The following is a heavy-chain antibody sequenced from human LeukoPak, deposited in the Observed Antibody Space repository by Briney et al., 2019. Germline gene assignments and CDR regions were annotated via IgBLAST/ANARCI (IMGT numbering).Heavy chain of an antibody. CDR1: GFTFSSYA. Sequence: RAGGSLRLSCAAPGFTFSSYAMHWVRQAPGKGLEWVAVISYDGSNKYYADSVKGRFTISRDNSKNTLYLQMNSLRAEDTAVYYCASGFCSGGSCYEGWDWFDPWGQGTLVTVSS. CDR3: ASGFCSGGSCYEGWDWFDP. V-gene: IGHV3-30-3*01. J-gene: IGHJ5*02. CDR2: ISYDGSNK. D-gene: IGHD2-15*01.